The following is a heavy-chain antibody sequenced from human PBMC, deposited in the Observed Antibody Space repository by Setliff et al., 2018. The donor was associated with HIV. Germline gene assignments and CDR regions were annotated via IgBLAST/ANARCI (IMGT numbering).Heavy chain of an antibody. J-gene: IGHJ4*02. CDR3: ARGLETTNFDY. CDR1: GASFSGYY. D-gene: IGHD1-1*01. Sequence: PSETLSLTCAIYGASFSGYYWSWIRQPPGKGLEWIGEINDSGSTNYNPSLKSRVTMSGDTSKNQFSLKLSSLTAADTAVYYCARGLETTNFDYWGQGTLVTVSS. CDR2: INDSGST. V-gene: IGHV4-34*01.